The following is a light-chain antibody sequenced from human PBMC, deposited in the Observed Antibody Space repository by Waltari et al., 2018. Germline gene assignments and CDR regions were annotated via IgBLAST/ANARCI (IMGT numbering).Light chain of an antibody. CDR1: QSATNY. Sequence: EIVMKQSPATLSVSPGERATLSCRASQSATNYLAWYQQKPGQAPRLLIFGASTRATGVPARCSGSGSGTEFTLTISSLQSEDSGVYYCQQYSKWPPFTFGQGTNLEIK. J-gene: IGKJ2*01. V-gene: IGKV3-15*01. CDR3: QQYSKWPPFT. CDR2: GAS.